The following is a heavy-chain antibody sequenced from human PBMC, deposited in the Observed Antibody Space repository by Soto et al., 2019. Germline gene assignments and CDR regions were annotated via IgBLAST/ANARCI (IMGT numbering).Heavy chain of an antibody. CDR1: GFTVSSNY. CDR3: ARDENYDSSGSHY. Sequence: EVQLVESGGGLIQPGGSLRLSCAASGFTVSSNYMSWVRQAPGKGLEWVSVIYSGGSTYYADSVKGRFTISRDNSKNTLYLQMNSLRDEDTAVYYCARDENYDSSGSHYWGQGTLVTVSS. D-gene: IGHD3-22*01. J-gene: IGHJ4*02. CDR2: IYSGGST. V-gene: IGHV3-53*01.